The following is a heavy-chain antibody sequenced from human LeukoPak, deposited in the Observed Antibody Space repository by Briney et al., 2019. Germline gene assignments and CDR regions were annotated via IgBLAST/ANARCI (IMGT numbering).Heavy chain of an antibody. D-gene: IGHD5-24*01. V-gene: IGHV4-34*01. Sequence: SETLSLTCAVYGGSFSGYYWSWIRQPPGKGLEWIGEINHSGSTNYNPSLKSRVTISVDTSKNQFSLKLSSVTAADTAVYYCARGEMATIRNWGQGTLVTVSS. CDR3: ARGEMATIRN. CDR2: INHSGST. CDR1: GGSFSGYY. J-gene: IGHJ4*02.